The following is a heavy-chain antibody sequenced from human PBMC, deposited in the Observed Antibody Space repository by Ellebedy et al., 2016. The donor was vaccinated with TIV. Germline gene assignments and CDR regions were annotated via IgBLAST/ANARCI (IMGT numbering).Heavy chain of an antibody. J-gene: IGHJ3*02. V-gene: IGHV1-2*02. CDR1: GYTFTSYG. Sequence: ASVKVSXXASGYTFTSYGISWVRQAPGQGLEWMGWINPNSGGTNYAQKFQGRVTMTRDTSISTAYMELSRLRSDDTAVYYCARGTDYGDSADAFDIWGQGTMVTVSS. D-gene: IGHD4-17*01. CDR2: INPNSGGT. CDR3: ARGTDYGDSADAFDI.